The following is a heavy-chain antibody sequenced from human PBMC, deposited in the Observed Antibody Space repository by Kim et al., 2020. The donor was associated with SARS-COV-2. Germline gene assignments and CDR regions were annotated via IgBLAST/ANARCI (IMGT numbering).Heavy chain of an antibody. D-gene: IGHD5-12*01. Sequence: KFQGRGTITADESTSTAYMELSSLRSEDTAVYYCARDSNVDIVARRFDYWGQGTLVTVSS. V-gene: IGHV1-69*01. J-gene: IGHJ4*02. CDR3: ARDSNVDIVARRFDY.